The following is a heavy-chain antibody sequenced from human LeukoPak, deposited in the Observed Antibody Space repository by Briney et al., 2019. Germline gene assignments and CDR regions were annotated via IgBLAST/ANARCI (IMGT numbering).Heavy chain of an antibody. CDR2: IYYSGST. CDR3: AREPATPTMIVVVITTRGGAFDI. Sequence: ASETLSLTCTVSGGSISSSSYYWGWIRQPPGKGLEWIGSIYYSGSTYYNPSLKSRVTISVDTSKNQFSLKLSSVTAADTAVYYCAREPATPTMIVVVITTRGGAFDIWGQGTMVTVSS. D-gene: IGHD3-22*01. V-gene: IGHV4-39*07. CDR1: GGSISSSSYY. J-gene: IGHJ3*02.